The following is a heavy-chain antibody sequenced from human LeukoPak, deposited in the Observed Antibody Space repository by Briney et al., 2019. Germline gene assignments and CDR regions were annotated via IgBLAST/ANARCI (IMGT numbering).Heavy chain of an antibody. CDR2: IIPIFGTA. D-gene: IGHD1-7*01. J-gene: IGHJ4*02. V-gene: IGHV1-69*05. CDR3: ARVPVSGTHFDY. Sequence: ASVKVSCKASGGTFSSYAISWVRQAPGQGLELMGRIIPIFGTANYAQKFQGRVRITTDESTSTAYMELSSLRSEDTAVYHCARVPVSGTHFDYWGQGTLVTVSS. CDR1: GGTFSSYA.